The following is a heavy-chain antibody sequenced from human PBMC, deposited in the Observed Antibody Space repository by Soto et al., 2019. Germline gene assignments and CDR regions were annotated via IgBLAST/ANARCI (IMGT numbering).Heavy chain of an antibody. Sequence: SETLSLTCAVYGGSFSGYYWSWIRQPPGKGLEWIGEINHSGSTNYNPSLKSRVTISVDTSKNQFSLKLSSVTAADTAVYYCARITMVRGVFGDAFDIWGQGTMVTVSS. V-gene: IGHV4-34*01. D-gene: IGHD3-10*01. J-gene: IGHJ3*02. CDR3: ARITMVRGVFGDAFDI. CDR1: GGSFSGYY. CDR2: INHSGST.